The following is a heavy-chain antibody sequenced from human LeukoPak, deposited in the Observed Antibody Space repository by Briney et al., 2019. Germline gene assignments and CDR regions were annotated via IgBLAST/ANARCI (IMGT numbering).Heavy chain of an antibody. CDR2: ITSSGAAT. CDR3: AKDRPNYYGSNGHYYKLNGDC. Sequence: GGSLRLSCAASGFTFSSYAMSWVRQAPGKGLEWVSSITSSGAATYYADSVKGRFTISRDNSDNTLYLQVNSLRAEDTAVYYCAKDRPNYYGSNGHYYKLNGDCWGQGTLVTVSS. D-gene: IGHD3-22*01. V-gene: IGHV3-23*01. J-gene: IGHJ4*02. CDR1: GFTFSSYA.